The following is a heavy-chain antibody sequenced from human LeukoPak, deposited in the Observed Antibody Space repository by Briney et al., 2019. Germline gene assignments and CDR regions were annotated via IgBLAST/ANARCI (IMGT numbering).Heavy chain of an antibody. Sequence: QPGGSLRLSCAASGFTFSSYEMNWVRQAPGKGLEWVSYISSSGDTIYYADSVKGRFTISRDNAKNSLYLQMNSLRAEDTAVYYCARERGYSGYDYFIDSPSDSWGQGTLVTVPS. D-gene: IGHD5-12*01. V-gene: IGHV3-48*03. CDR1: GFTFSSYE. CDR3: ARERGYSGYDYFIDSPSDS. J-gene: IGHJ4*02. CDR2: ISSSGDTI.